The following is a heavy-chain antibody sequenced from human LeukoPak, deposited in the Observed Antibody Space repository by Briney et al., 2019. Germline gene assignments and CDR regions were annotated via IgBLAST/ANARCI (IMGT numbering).Heavy chain of an antibody. CDR2: INHSGST. J-gene: IGHJ4*02. V-gene: IGHV4-34*01. Sequence: SETLSLTCAAYGGSFSGYYWSWIRQPPGKGLEWIGEINHSGSTNYNPSLKSRVTISVDTSKNQFSLKLRSVTAADTAVYYCARGQGIAARRGWDYWGQGTLVTVSS. D-gene: IGHD6-6*01. CDR1: GGSFSGYY. CDR3: ARGQGIAARRGWDY.